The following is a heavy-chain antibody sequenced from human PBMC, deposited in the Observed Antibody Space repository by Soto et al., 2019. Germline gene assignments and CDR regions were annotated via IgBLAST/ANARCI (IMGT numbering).Heavy chain of an antibody. Sequence: QVQLVESGGGVVQPGRSLRLSCAASGFTFSSYGMHWVRQAPGKGLEWVAVISYDGSNKYYEDSVKGRFTISRDNSKNTLYLQMNSLRAEDTAVYYCAKDIGGVVVTANTFDYWGQGTLVTVSS. J-gene: IGHJ4*02. CDR1: GFTFSSYG. D-gene: IGHD2-21*02. CDR3: AKDIGGVVVTANTFDY. V-gene: IGHV3-30*18. CDR2: ISYDGSNK.